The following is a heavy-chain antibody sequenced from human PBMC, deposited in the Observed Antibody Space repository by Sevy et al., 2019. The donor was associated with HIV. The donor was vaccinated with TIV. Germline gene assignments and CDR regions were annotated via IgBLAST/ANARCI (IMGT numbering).Heavy chain of an antibody. CDR3: AKEFRDYDYVWVTYRFDY. J-gene: IGHJ4*02. CDR1: GFTFNNYG. V-gene: IGHV3-30*18. Sequence: GGSLRLSCVVSGFTFNNYGMHWVRQAPGKGLEWVAVISHDGSNKYYANSVKGRFTISRDNSKNTLYLRMNSLRTEDTAVYYCAKEFRDYDYVWVTYRFDYWGQGNLVTVSS. CDR2: ISHDGSNK. D-gene: IGHD3-16*02.